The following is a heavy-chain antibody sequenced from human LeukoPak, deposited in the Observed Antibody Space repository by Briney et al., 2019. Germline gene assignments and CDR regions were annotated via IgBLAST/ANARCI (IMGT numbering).Heavy chain of an antibody. CDR1: GGSFSGYY. V-gene: IGHV4-34*01. CDR2: INHSGFI. J-gene: IGHJ3*01. CDR3: ARGQRAFDV. Sequence: SETLSLTCDVYGGSFSGYYWSWTRQPPGKGLEWIGEINHSGFINYNPSLKSRVIISADTSKIQFSLKLTSVAAADTAVYYCARGQRAFDVWGQGTMVTVST.